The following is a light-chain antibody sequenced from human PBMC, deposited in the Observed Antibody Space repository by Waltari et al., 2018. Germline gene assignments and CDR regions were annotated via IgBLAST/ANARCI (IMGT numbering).Light chain of an antibody. J-gene: IGKJ2*01. CDR2: WAS. Sequence: DIVMTQSPDSLAVSLGETATIHCKSNQSLLYNSNNKNYLAWYQQKPGQPIKLFFYWASSRESGVPDRFSGSGSGTDFTLTIGSLQAEDVAVYYCQQYYTAPYTFGQGTKLEIK. CDR1: QSLLYNSNNKNY. CDR3: QQYYTAPYT. V-gene: IGKV4-1*01.